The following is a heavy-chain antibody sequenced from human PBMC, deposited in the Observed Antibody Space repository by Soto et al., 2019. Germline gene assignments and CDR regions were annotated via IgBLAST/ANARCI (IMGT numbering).Heavy chain of an antibody. Sequence: GESLKISCKGSGYSFTNYWINWGRQMPGKGLEGMGRIDPDDSYTNYSPSFQGHVTISVDKSISTAYLQWSSLQASDTAIYYCARLPPPTYCSGSTCSGYWGQGTLVTVSS. CDR1: GYSFTNYW. CDR3: ARLPPPTYCSGSTCSGY. D-gene: IGHD2-15*01. CDR2: IDPDDSYT. J-gene: IGHJ4*02. V-gene: IGHV5-10-1*01.